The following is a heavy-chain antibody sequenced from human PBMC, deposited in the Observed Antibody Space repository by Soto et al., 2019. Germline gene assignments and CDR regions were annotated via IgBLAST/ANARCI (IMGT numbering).Heavy chain of an antibody. J-gene: IGHJ4*02. CDR1: GGSIIGYY. Sequence: KASETLSLTCTVSGGSIIGYYWSRIRQPAGKGLEWIGRIYSDGSTNYNPSLKSRVTMSVDTSKNQFSLKLTSMTAADTAMYYCARQENPLARYGGDFDYWGQGTQVTVSS. CDR3: ARQENPLARYGGDFDY. V-gene: IGHV4-4*07. D-gene: IGHD5-18*01. CDR2: IYSDGST.